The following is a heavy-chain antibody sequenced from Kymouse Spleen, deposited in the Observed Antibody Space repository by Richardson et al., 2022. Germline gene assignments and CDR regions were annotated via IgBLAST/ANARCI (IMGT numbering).Heavy chain of an antibody. CDR1: GFTFSSYW. CDR2: IKQDGSEK. D-gene: IGHD3-9*01. J-gene: IGHJ4*02. V-gene: IGHV3-7*01. CDR3: ARMYFDWLPLYFDY. Sequence: EVQLVESGGGLVQPGGSLRLSCAASGFTFSSYWMSWVRQAPGKGLEWVANIKQDGSEKYYVDSVKGRFTISRDNAKNSLYLQMNSLRAEDTAVYYCARMYFDWLPLYFDYWGQGTLVTVSS.